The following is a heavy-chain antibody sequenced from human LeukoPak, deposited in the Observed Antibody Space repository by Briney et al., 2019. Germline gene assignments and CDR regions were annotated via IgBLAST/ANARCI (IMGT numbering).Heavy chain of an antibody. Sequence: ASVKVSCKASGYTFTSYGITWVRQAPGQGLEWMGWISAYNGNTNFAQKLQGRVTMTTDTSTSTAYMELRSLRSEDTAVYYCARGHCSSTSCSTNNYYYMDVWGKGTTVTVSS. CDR3: ARGHCSSTSCSTNNYYYMDV. V-gene: IGHV1-18*01. CDR2: ISAYNGNT. D-gene: IGHD2-2*01. J-gene: IGHJ6*03. CDR1: GYTFTSYG.